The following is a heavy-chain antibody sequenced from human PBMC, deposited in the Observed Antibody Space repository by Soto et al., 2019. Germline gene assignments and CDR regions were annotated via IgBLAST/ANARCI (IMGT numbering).Heavy chain of an antibody. CDR1: GFSFTNAW. CDR2: IKLKTDGGAT. J-gene: IGHJ4*02. D-gene: IGHD5-12*01. V-gene: IGHV3-15*01. Sequence: EVQLVESGGGLVKPGGFLRLSCATSGFSFTNAWMNWVRQDPGKGLEWVGRIKLKTDGGATDYAAPVKGRCTLSIDDSKNTLYLQMNSLKTEDTAMYYCTGGDIAGDLDYWGRGTLVTVSS. CDR3: TGGDIAGDLDY.